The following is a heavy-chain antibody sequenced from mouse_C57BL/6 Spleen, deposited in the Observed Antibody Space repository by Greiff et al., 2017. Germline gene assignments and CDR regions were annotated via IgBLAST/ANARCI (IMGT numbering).Heavy chain of an antibody. CDR1: GYTFTSYW. Sequence: VQLQQPGAELVMPGASVKLSCKASGYTFTSYWMHWVKQRPGQGLEWIGEIDPSDSYTNYNQKFKGKSTLTVDKSSSTAYMQLSSLTSEDSAVYYCARGNTTDYAMDYGGQGTSVTVSS. D-gene: IGHD1-1*01. V-gene: IGHV1-69*01. J-gene: IGHJ4*01. CDR3: ARGNTTDYAMDY. CDR2: IDPSDSYT.